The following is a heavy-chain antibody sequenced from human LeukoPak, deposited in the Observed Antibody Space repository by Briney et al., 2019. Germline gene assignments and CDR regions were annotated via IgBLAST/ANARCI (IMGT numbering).Heavy chain of an antibody. J-gene: IGHJ3*01. Sequence: GGSLRLSCVASGFTFSAYGMQWVRQAPGKGLEWVAVISNDGDNKYYSNSVKGRFTISRDSSKNTLYLQMNSLRPEDTAVYSCAKDLTTLFLASDVWRLGTMVTVSS. V-gene: IGHV3-30*18. CDR1: GFTFSAYG. CDR2: ISNDGDNK. D-gene: IGHD4-11*01. CDR3: AKDLTTLFLASDV.